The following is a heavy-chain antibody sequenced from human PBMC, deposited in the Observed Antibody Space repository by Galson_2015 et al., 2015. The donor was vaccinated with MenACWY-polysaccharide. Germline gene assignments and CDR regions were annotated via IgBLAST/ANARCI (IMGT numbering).Heavy chain of an antibody. V-gene: IGHV3-23*01. CDR1: GFTFSSYG. J-gene: IGHJ4*02. Sequence: SLRLSCAASGFTFSSYGMSWVRQAPGKGLEWVSAIRSSGTNTYYADSEKGRFTISRDNSKNTLHLQMNILRPEDTAVYYCAKEATVLGSAGGCLDHWGQGTLVTVSS. D-gene: IGHD3-16*01. CDR3: AKEATVLGSAGGCLDH. CDR2: IRSSGTNT.